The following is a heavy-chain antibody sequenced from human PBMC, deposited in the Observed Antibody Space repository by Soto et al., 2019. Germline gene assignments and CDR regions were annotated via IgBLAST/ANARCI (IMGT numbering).Heavy chain of an antibody. Sequence: QVQLVQSGAEVKKPGSSVKVSCKASGGTLSSYTFSWVRQSPGQGLEWRGRVIPNLGVTNYAKKFQGRFTIVVDTSTSTAYMELNSLRYEDTAVYYCARGEEEGSDFSCPDCDYWGQGTLVTVSS. CDR2: VIPNLGVT. CDR3: ARGEEEGSDFSCPDCDY. J-gene: IGHJ4*02. D-gene: IGHD2-15*01. CDR1: GGTLSSYT. V-gene: IGHV1-69*02.